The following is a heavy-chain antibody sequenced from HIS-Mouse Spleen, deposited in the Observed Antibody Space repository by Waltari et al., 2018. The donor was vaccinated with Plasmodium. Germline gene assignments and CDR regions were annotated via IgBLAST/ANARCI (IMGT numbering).Heavy chain of an antibody. V-gene: IGHV3-7*01. CDR3: ASSWYWYFDR. Sequence: EVQLVESGGGLVQPGGSLRLSCAASGFTFSSYWMSWVRQAPGKGREGVANIKQDGSEKYYVDAVKGRFTISGDNAKNSLYLQMNSLRAEDTAVDYWASSWYWYFDRWGRGTLVTVSS. CDR1: GFTFSSYW. CDR2: IKQDGSEK. J-gene: IGHJ2*01. D-gene: IGHD6-13*01.